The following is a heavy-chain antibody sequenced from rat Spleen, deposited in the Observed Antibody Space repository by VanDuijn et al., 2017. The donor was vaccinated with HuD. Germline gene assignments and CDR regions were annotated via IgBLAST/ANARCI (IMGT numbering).Heavy chain of an antibody. Sequence: QVQLKESGPGLVQPSQTLSLTCTVSGFSLTSYHVHWVRQPPGKGLEWMGIMWSDGDTSYNSALKSRLSISRDTSKSQVFLKINSLQTEATATYYCARDRPDGSYYPYVMDAWGQGASVTVSS. V-gene: IGHV2-32*01. J-gene: IGHJ4*01. CDR1: GFSLTSYH. D-gene: IGHD1-12*02. CDR3: ARDRPDGSYYPYVMDA. CDR2: MWSDGDT.